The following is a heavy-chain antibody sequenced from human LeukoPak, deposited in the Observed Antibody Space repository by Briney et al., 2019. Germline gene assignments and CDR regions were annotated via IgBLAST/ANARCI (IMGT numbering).Heavy chain of an antibody. V-gene: IGHV4-59*01. CDR1: GGSISSYY. J-gene: IGHJ4*02. CDR3: ARGSGWYIY. Sequence: PTETLSLTCTVSGGSISSYYWSWIRQPPGKGLEWIGYIYHSGPTNYNPSLKSRVTISVDSSKNQCSLKLSSVTAADTAVYFCARGSGWYIYWGQGTLVTVSA. D-gene: IGHD6-19*01. CDR2: IYHSGPT.